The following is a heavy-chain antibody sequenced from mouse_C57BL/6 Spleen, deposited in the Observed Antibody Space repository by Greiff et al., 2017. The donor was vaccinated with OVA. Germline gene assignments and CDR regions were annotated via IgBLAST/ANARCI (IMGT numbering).Heavy chain of an antibody. CDR2: INYDGSST. Sequence: EVMLVESEGGLVQPGRSMKLSCTASGFTFSDYYMAWVRQVPEKGLEWVANINYDGSSTYYLDSLKSRFIISRDNAKNILYLQMSSLKSEDTATYYCARDQDYAMDYWGQGTSVTVSS. CDR1: GFTFSDYY. J-gene: IGHJ4*01. CDR3: ARDQDYAMDY. V-gene: IGHV5-16*01.